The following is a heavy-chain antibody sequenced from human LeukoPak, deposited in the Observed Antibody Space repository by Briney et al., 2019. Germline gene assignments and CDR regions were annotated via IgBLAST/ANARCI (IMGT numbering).Heavy chain of an antibody. Sequence: SETLSLTCTVSGGSISSYYWSWIRQPPGKGLELIGHIYYTGYTNYNPSLKSRVTMSVDTSKNQCSLKLSSVTAADTAVYYCARVRGGSYPDAFDIWGQGTIVTVSS. D-gene: IGHD1-26*01. CDR2: IYYTGYT. CDR3: ARVRGGSYPDAFDI. J-gene: IGHJ3*02. V-gene: IGHV4-59*01. CDR1: GGSISSYY.